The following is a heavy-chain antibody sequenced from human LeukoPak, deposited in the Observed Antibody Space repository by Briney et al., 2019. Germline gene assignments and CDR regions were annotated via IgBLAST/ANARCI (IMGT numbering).Heavy chain of an antibody. CDR2: IKSKTDGGTM. D-gene: IGHD5-12*01. CDR1: GFIFSSYN. CDR3: ATDDLVATTHPYFDH. V-gene: IGHV3-15*01. J-gene: IGHJ4*02. Sequence: GGSLRLSCAASGFIFSSYNINWVRQAPGQGLEWLGRIKSKTDGGTMDYAAPVKGRFTISRDDSQNTLYLQMNSLKTEDTAVYYCATDDLVATTHPYFDHWGQGTLVTVSS.